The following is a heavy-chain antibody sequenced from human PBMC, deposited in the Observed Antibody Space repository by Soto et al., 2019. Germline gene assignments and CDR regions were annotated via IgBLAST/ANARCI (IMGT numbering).Heavy chain of an antibody. D-gene: IGHD2-21*02. Sequence: QVQLVESGGGVVQPGRSLRLSCAASGFTFSSYAMHWVRQAPGKGLEWVAVISYDGSDKYNADSVKGRFIISTDNSNNTLYLQMNSLRAEDTAVYYCARYIVVVTATYAFDIWGQGTMVTVSS. J-gene: IGHJ3*02. CDR1: GFTFSSYA. V-gene: IGHV3-30-3*01. CDR3: ARYIVVVTATYAFDI. CDR2: ISYDGSDK.